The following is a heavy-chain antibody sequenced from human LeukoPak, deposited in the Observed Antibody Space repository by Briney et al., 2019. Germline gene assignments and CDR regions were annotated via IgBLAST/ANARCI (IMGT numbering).Heavy chain of an antibody. Sequence: GGSLRLSCAASGFTFSSYSMNWVRQAPGKGLEWVSSISSSSSYIYYADSVKGRFTISRDNAKNSLYLQMSSLRAEDTAVYYCARLKGGCSGGSCYALNWGQGTLVTVSS. D-gene: IGHD2-15*01. CDR2: ISSSSSYI. V-gene: IGHV3-21*01. J-gene: IGHJ4*02. CDR3: ARLKGGCSGGSCYALN. CDR1: GFTFSSYS.